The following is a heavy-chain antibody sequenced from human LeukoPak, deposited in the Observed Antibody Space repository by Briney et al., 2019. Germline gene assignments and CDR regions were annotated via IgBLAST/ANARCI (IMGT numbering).Heavy chain of an antibody. CDR3: ARETVVVPXARGGFD. D-gene: IGHD2-2*01. V-gene: IGHV3-23*01. Sequence: GGSLRLSWAASGCTFSIYAMNWVRQAPGKGMEWVSSISGIGGGTNYAASVKGRFTISRDNSQNTLYLQMNSLSAEDTAVYYCARETVVVPXARGGFD. J-gene: IGHJ4*01. CDR2: ISGIGGGT. CDR1: GCTFSIYA.